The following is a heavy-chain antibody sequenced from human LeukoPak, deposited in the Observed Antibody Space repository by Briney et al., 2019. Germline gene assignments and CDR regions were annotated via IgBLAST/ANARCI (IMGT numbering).Heavy chain of an antibody. J-gene: IGHJ3*02. CDR1: GFTFSSYA. CDR3: ARFTTGTTRAFDI. CDR2: ISSNGGST. D-gene: IGHD1-1*01. V-gene: IGHV3-64*01. Sequence: GGSLRLSCAASGFTFSSYAMHWVRQAPGKGLEYVSAISSNGGSTYYANSVKGRFTISRDNSKNTLYLQMGSLRAEDMAVYYCARFTTGTTRAFDIWGQGTMVTVSS.